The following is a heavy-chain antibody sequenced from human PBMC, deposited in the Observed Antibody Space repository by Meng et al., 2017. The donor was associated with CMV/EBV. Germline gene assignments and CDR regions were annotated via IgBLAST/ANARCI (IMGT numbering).Heavy chain of an antibody. D-gene: IGHD3-3*01. Sequence: GGSLRLSCAASGFTFSSYSMNWVRQAPGKGLEWVSSISSSSSYIYYADSVKGRFTISRDNAKNSLYLQMNSLRAEDTAVYYCAVSGGRRYYDFWSGSYGMDVWGQGTTVTVSS. CDR2: ISSSSSYI. CDR1: GFTFSSYS. J-gene: IGHJ6*02. V-gene: IGHV3-21*01. CDR3: AVSGGRRYYDFWSGSYGMDV.